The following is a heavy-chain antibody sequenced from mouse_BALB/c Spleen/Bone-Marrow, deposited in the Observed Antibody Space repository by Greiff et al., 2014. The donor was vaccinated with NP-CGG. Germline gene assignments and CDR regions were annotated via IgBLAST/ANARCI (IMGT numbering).Heavy chain of an antibody. CDR1: GYAFTNYL. CDR3: ARSGYYGSNYARDY. D-gene: IGHD1-1*01. Sequence: VMLVESGAELVRPGTSVKVSCKASGYAFTNYLIEWVKQRPGQGLEWIGVINPGSGGTNYNEKFKGKATLTADKSSSTAYMQLSSLTSDDSAVYFCARSGYYGSNYARDYWGQGTSVTVSS. CDR2: INPGSGGT. J-gene: IGHJ4*01. V-gene: IGHV1-54*01.